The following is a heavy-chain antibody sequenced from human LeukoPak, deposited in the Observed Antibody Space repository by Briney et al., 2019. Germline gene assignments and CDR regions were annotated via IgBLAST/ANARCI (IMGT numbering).Heavy chain of an antibody. CDR1: GFTFSNYA. J-gene: IGHJ5*02. CDR3: ARHYGDYVNWFDP. CDR2: ISGSGVTT. Sequence: PGGSLRLSCAASGFTFSNYAMNWVRQAPGKGLECVSSISGSGVTTYYADSVKGRFTISRDNSKNTLYLQMNSLRAEDTAVYFCARHYGDYVNWFDPWGQGTLVTVSS. D-gene: IGHD4-17*01. V-gene: IGHV3-23*01.